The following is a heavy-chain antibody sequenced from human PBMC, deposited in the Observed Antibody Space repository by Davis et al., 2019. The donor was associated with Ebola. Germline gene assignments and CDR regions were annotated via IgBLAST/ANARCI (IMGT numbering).Heavy chain of an antibody. CDR2: MRYDGSNK. D-gene: IGHD6-25*01. CDR1: GFTFSSYG. Sequence: PGGSLRLSCAASGFTFSSYGMHWVRQAPGKGLEWVAFMRYDGSNKYYADSVKGRFTISRDNSKNTLYLQMNSLRAEDTAVYYCARASAPTHYYYYGMDVWGQGTTVTVSS. CDR3: ARASAPTHYYYYGMDV. J-gene: IGHJ6*02. V-gene: IGHV3-30*02.